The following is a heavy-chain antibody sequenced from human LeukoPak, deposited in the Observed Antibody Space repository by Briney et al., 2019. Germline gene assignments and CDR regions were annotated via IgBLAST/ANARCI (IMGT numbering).Heavy chain of an antibody. CDR3: ARPRSLMTRDAFDI. D-gene: IGHD3-16*01. CDR2: IYYSGST. CDR1: GGSISSYY. Sequence: PSETLSLTCTVSGGSISSYYWSWIRQPPGMGFEWIGCIYYSGSTNYNPSLKSRVSMSVDTSKNQLSLRLTSVTAADTAVYYCARPRSLMTRDAFDIWGQGTMVTVSS. V-gene: IGHV4-59*01. J-gene: IGHJ3*02.